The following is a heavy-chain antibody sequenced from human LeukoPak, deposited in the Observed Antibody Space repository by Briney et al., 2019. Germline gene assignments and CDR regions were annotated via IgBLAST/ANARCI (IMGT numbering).Heavy chain of an antibody. CDR2: INHSGST. CDR3: TRDFKWDYYDSSGYRRVGAFDI. D-gene: IGHD3-22*01. Sequence: SETLSLTCADYGGSSSGYYWSWIPHPLGKGLEWIGEINHSGSTNYNPSLKSRVTIPVDTSKNQFSRNLNSVTAEDTAGLYITRDFKWDYYDSSGYRRVGAFDIWGQGTMVTVSS. CDR1: GGSSSGYY. V-gene: IGHV4-34*01. J-gene: IGHJ3*02.